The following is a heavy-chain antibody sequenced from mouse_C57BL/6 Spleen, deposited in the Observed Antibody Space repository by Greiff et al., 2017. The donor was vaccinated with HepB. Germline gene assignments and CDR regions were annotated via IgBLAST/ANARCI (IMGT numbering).Heavy chain of an antibody. Sequence: QVQLQQSGAELVRPGASVKLSCKASGYTFTSYGISWVKQRTGQGLEWIGEIYPRSGNTYYNEKLKGKATLTADKASSTAFMELRSLTSEDSAVYYGARGGLRGAMDYWGQGTSVTVSS. V-gene: IGHV1-81*01. CDR1: GYTFTSYG. D-gene: IGHD2-4*01. J-gene: IGHJ4*01. CDR3: ARGGLRGAMDY. CDR2: IYPRSGNT.